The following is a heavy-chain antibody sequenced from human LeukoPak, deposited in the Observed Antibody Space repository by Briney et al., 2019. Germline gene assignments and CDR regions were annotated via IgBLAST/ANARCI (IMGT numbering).Heavy chain of an antibody. J-gene: IGHJ4*02. CDR3: GGGDYFYFDF. D-gene: IGHD4-17*01. CDR2: IYYSGLS. Sequence: SETLSLTCTVSGGSISSYYWSWIRQPPGKGLEWIGNIYYSGLSYHNPSLRSRVTISVDTSKNQFSLKLRSVTDADTAVYYCGGGDYFYFDFWGQGTLVTVSS. V-gene: IGHV4-59*04. CDR1: GGSISSYY.